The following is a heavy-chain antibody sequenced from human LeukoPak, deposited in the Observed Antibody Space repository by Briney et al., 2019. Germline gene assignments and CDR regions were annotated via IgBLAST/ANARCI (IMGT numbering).Heavy chain of an antibody. V-gene: IGHV1-2*02. D-gene: IGHD3-22*01. CDR3: ASAIPGNYDYYYYYYMDV. CDR1: GYTFTGYY. J-gene: IGHJ6*03. Sequence: ASVKVSCKASGYTFTGYYMHWVRQAPGQGLEWMGWINPNSGGTNYAQKFQGRVTMTRDTSISTAYVELSRLRSDDTAVYYCASAIPGNYDYYYYYYMDVWGKGTTVTVSS. CDR2: INPNSGGT.